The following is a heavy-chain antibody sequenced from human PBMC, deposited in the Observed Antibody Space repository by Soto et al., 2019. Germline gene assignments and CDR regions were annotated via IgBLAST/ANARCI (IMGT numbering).Heavy chain of an antibody. Sequence: GGSLRLSCAASGFTFSGSAMHWVRQASGKGLEWVGRIRSKANSYATAYAASVKGRFTISRDDSKNTAYLQMNSLKTEDTAVYYCTRILIAAAGTKDYWGQGTLVTVSS. CDR2: IRSKANSYAT. D-gene: IGHD6-13*01. J-gene: IGHJ4*02. V-gene: IGHV3-73*01. CDR1: GFTFSGSA. CDR3: TRILIAAAGTKDY.